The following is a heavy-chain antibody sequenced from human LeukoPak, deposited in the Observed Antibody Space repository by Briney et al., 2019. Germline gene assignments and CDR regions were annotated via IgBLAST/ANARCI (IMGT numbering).Heavy chain of an antibody. V-gene: IGHV4-39*01. CDR2: IYYSGST. CDR1: GGSISSSSYY. J-gene: IGHJ3*02. Sequence: SETLSLTCTVSGGSISSSSYYWGWIRQPPGKGLEWIGSIYYSGSTYYNPSLKSRVTISVDTSKNQFSLKPSSVTAADTAVYYCASLSRFLEWLLQVAFDIWGQGTMVTVSS. CDR3: ASLSRFLEWLLQVAFDI. D-gene: IGHD3-3*01.